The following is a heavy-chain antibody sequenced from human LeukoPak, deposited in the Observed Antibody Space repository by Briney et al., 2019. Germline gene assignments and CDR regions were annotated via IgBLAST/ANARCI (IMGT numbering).Heavy chain of an antibody. J-gene: IGHJ4*02. CDR2: ISGSGGST. CDR1: GFTFSTYG. CDR3: AKAVVVVAATGFDY. V-gene: IGHV3-23*01. Sequence: PGGSLRLSCAAYGFTFSTYGMHWVRQAPGKGLEWVSAISGSGGSTYYADSVKGRFTISRDNSKNTLYLQMNSLRAEDTAVYYCAKAVVVVAATGFDYWGQGTLVTVSS. D-gene: IGHD2-15*01.